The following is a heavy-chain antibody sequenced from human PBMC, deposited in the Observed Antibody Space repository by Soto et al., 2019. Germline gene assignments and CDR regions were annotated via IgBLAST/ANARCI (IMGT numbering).Heavy chain of an antibody. CDR1: GGSISSGGCS. CDR2: IYNSGIT. CDR3: ARGVTVFGLVSRFWFDP. Sequence: PSETLSLTCTVSGGSISSGGCSWSWVRQSPGKGLEWIGHIYNSGITYYNPSLKSRVVISIDTSRNQFSLRLNSLTAADRAVYFCARGVTVFGLVSRFWFDPWGQGTVVTAPQ. J-gene: IGHJ5*02. V-gene: IGHV4-30-4*01. D-gene: IGHD3-3*01.